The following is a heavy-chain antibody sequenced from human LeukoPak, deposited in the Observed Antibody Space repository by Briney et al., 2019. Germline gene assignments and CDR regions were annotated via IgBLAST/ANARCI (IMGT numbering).Heavy chain of an antibody. Sequence: GGSLRLSCAASGFTFSDYYMSWIRQAPGKGLEWISYISSRGGTTIYYADSVKGRFTISRDNAKSSLYLQMNSLRAEDTAVYYCARVRGSYSSHYWCWGTLVTVSS. J-gene: IGHJ4*02. V-gene: IGHV3-11*04. D-gene: IGHD1-26*01. CDR1: GFTFSDYY. CDR3: ARVRGSYSSHY. CDR2: ISSRGGTTI.